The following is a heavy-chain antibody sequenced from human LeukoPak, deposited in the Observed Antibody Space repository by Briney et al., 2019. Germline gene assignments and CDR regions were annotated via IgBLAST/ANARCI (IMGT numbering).Heavy chain of an antibody. CDR2: IKQDGSEK. CDR1: GFSFSGYW. CDR3: ARVYSSSWYREYHFDY. D-gene: IGHD6-13*01. J-gene: IGHJ4*02. Sequence: PGGSLRLSCSSSGFSFSGYWMSWVRQAPGKGLEWVANIKQDGSEKYYVDSVKGRFTISRDNAKNSLYLQMNSLRAEDTAVYYCARVYSSSWYREYHFDYWGQGTLVTVSS. V-gene: IGHV3-7*01.